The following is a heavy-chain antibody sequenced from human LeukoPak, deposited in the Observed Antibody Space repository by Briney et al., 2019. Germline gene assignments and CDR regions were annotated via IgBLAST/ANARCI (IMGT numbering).Heavy chain of an antibody. CDR1: GFTFSSYG. D-gene: IGHD4/OR15-4a*01. CDR2: IRYDGSNK. V-gene: IGHV3-30*02. J-gene: IGHJ4*02. Sequence: GGSLRLSCAASGFTFSSYGMHWVRQAPGKGLEWVAFIRYDGSNKYCADSVKGRFTISRDNPKNTLYLQMNSLRAEDTAVYYCARRAGAYSHPYDYWGQGTLVTVSS. CDR3: ARRAGAYSHPYDY.